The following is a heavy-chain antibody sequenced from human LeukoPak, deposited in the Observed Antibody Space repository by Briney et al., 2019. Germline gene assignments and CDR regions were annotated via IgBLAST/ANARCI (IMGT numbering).Heavy chain of an antibody. CDR3: ASPSISSGWYSKDY. J-gene: IGHJ4*02. CDR1: GDSISGYY. Sequence: SETLSLTCSVSGDSISGYYWGWIRQPPGKGLEWIGSIYYSGSTYYNPSLKSRVTISVDTSKNQFSLKLSSVTAADTAVYYCASPSISSGWYSKDYWGQGTLVTVSS. D-gene: IGHD6-19*01. V-gene: IGHV4-39*01. CDR2: IYYSGST.